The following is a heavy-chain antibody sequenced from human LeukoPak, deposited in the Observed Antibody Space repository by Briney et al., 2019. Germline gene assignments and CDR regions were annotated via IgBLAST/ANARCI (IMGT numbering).Heavy chain of an antibody. J-gene: IGHJ4*02. CDR2: IYYTGST. CDR1: GASISGGTYY. D-gene: IGHD1-26*01. Sequence: SDTLSLTCSVSGASISGGTYYWGWIRQPPGKGLEWIGSIYYTGSTYDNPSLKSRVTISVDTSKNQSSLKLSSVTAADTAVYYCARRGGSGRAFDYWGQGTLVTVSS. V-gene: IGHV4-39*01. CDR3: ARRGGSGRAFDY.